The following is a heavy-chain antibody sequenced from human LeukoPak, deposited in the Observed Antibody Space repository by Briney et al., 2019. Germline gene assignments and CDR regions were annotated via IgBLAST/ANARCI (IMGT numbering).Heavy chain of an antibody. J-gene: IGHJ4*02. V-gene: IGHV3-23*01. D-gene: IGHD2/OR15-2a*01. CDR2: ISGSGGST. CDR1: GFTFSSYA. Sequence: GGSLRLSCAASGFTFSSYAMSWVRQAPGKGLEWVSAISGSGGSTYYADSEKGRFTISRDNSKNTLYLQMNSLRAEDTAVYYCANPIVDGLDGYGYWGQGTLVTVSS. CDR3: ANPIVDGLDGYGY.